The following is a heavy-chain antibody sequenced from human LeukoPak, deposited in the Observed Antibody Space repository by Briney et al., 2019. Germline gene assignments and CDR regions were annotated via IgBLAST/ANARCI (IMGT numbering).Heavy chain of an antibody. CDR1: GYTLIEFS. Sequence: GASVKVSCKVSGYTLIEFSMHGVRQAPGKGLEWMGGFDPEDGETIYAQKFQGRVTMTEDTSTDTAYMELSSLRSEDTAVYYCATGRSGVWFGELSHYFDYWGQGTLVTVSS. D-gene: IGHD3-10*01. V-gene: IGHV1-24*01. CDR3: ATGRSGVWFGELSHYFDY. J-gene: IGHJ4*02. CDR2: FDPEDGET.